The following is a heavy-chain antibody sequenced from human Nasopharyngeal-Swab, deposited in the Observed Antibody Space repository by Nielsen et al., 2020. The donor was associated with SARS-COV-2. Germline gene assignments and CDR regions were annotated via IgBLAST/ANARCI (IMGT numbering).Heavy chain of an antibody. V-gene: IGHV3-21*01. J-gene: IGHJ4*02. D-gene: IGHD1-1*01. CDR3: ARASRGTSTRTFDY. CDR2: ISSSSSYI. Sequence: GESLKISCAASGLTFSSYSMNWVRQAPGKGLEWVSSISSSSSYIYYADSVKGRFTISRDNAKNSLYLQMNSLRAEDTAVYYCARASRGTSTRTFDYWGQGTLVTVSS. CDR1: GLTFSSYS.